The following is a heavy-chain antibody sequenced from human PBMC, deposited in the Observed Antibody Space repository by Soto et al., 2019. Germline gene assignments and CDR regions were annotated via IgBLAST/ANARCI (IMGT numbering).Heavy chain of an antibody. CDR3: ARDRGPDELVVPAAMPETYYYYYMDV. V-gene: IGHV3-64*01. D-gene: IGHD2-2*01. J-gene: IGHJ6*03. CDR2: ISSNGGST. Sequence: GGSLRLSCAASGFTFSSYAMHWVRQAPGKGLEYVSAISSNGGSTYYANSLKGRFTISRDNSKNTLYLQMGSLRAEDMAVYYCARDRGPDELVVPAAMPETYYYYYMDVWGKGTTVTVSS. CDR1: GFTFSSYA.